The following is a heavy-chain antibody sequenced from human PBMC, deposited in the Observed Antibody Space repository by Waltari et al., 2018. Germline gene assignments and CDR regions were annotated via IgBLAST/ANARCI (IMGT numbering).Heavy chain of an antibody. CDR3: ARSRRYYYGSGSYRYYYYYMDV. CDR1: GGSFSGYY. D-gene: IGHD3-10*01. CDR2: INHSGST. V-gene: IGHV4-34*01. Sequence: QVQLQQWGAGLLKPSETLSLTCAVYGGSFSGYYWSWIRQPPGKGLEWIGEINHSGSTNYNPSLKSRVTISVDTSKNQFSLKLSSVTAADTAVYYCARSRRYYYGSGSYRYYYYYMDVWGKGTTVTVSS. J-gene: IGHJ6*03.